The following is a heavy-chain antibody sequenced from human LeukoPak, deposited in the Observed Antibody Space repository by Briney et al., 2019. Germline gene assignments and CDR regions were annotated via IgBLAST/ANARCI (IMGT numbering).Heavy chain of an antibody. J-gene: IGHJ4*02. D-gene: IGHD3-10*01. CDR1: GFTFSNYG. CDR2: IRFDGSNK. CDR3: AFRGGPLDYYFDY. Sequence: GGSLRLSCAASGFTFSNYGMHWVRQAPGKGLEWVAFIRFDGSNKYYADSVKGRFTISRDNSKNTLYLQMNSLRTEDTAVYYCAFRGGPLDYYFDYWSQGALVTVSS. V-gene: IGHV3-30*02.